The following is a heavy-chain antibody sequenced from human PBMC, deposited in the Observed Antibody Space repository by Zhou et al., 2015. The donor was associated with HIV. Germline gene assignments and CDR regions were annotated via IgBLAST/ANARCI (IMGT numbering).Heavy chain of an antibody. J-gene: IGHJ4*02. CDR3: ARPRDPGSRYSSGWYPFDY. D-gene: IGHD6-19*01. V-gene: IGHV1-18*01. CDR2: ISTYNGNT. CDR1: GYIFTNYG. Sequence: QVQLVQSGAEVKKPGASVKVSCKASGYIFTNYGISWVRQAPGQGLEWMGWISTYNGNTNYAQKVQGRVTMTTDTSTSTVYMELRSLISDDTAVYFCARPRDPGSRYSSGWYPFDYWGQGTLVTVS.